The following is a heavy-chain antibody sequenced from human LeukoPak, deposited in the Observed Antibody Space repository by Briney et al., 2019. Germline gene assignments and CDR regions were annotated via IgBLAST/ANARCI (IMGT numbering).Heavy chain of an antibody. V-gene: IGHV3-21*01. Sequence: GGSLRLSCEGSGFSLSSYSMNWVRQAPGKGLEWVSSISSSGNFIEYADSLKGRFTMSRDSAQNSVHLHMNSLGVEDTAVYYCTIDLCLQFSGAACFVSQGAFDIWGEGTMVAVSS. CDR2: ISSSGNFI. J-gene: IGHJ3*02. CDR1: GFSLSSYS. CDR3: TIDLCLQFSGAACFVSQGAFDI. D-gene: IGHD2-15*01.